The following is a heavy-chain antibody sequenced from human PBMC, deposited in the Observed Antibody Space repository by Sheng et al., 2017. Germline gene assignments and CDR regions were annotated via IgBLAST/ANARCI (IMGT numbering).Heavy chain of an antibody. CDR2: IYTSGST. CDR1: GGSISSGSYY. Sequence: QVQLQESGPGLVKPSQTLSLTCTVSGGSISSGSYYWSWIRQPAGKGLEWIGRIYTSGSTNYNPSLKSRVTISVDTSKNQFSLKLSSVTAADTAVYYCARGSRPGREYYYYGMDVWGQGTTGHRLL. J-gene: IGHJ6*02. V-gene: IGHV4-61*02. CDR3: ARGSRPGREYYYYGMDV.